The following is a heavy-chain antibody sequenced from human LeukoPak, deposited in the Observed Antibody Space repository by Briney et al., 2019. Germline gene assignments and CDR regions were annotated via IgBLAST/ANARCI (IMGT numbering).Heavy chain of an antibody. Sequence: GGSLRLSCAASGFTFSICAMNWVRQAPGKGLEWVSYISSGGDNIYYADSVKGRFTISRDNAKNSLYLQMNSLRAEDTAVYYCARKEYSGFWFFDLWGRGTLVTVSS. CDR3: ARKEYSGFWFFDL. D-gene: IGHD5-12*01. V-gene: IGHV3-48*03. CDR2: ISSGGDNI. J-gene: IGHJ2*01. CDR1: GFTFSICA.